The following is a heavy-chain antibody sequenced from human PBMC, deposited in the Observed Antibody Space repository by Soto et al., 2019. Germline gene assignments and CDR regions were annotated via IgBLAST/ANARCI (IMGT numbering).Heavy chain of an antibody. CDR1: GYSFTSYW. CDR2: IDPSDSYT. J-gene: IGHJ6*02. CDR3: GGAMGESNEGSLNLSDGMDV. Sequence: GESLKISCKGSGYSFTSYWISWVRQMPGKGLEWMGRIDPSDSYTNYSPSFQGHVTISADKSISTAYLQWSSLKASDTAMYYCGGAMGESNEGSLNLSDGMDVWGQGTTVTVSS. V-gene: IGHV5-10-1*01. D-gene: IGHD2-2*01.